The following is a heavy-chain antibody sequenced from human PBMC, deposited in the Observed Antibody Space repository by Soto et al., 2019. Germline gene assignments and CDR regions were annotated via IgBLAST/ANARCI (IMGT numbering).Heavy chain of an antibody. J-gene: IGHJ6*02. CDR2: MNPNSGNT. V-gene: IGHV1-8*01. CDR3: ARDYGVPGENYYFFGMDV. CDR1: GYTFPSYD. Sequence: ASVTVSCKASGYTFPSYDINWVRQATGQGLEWMGWMNPNSGNTGYAQKFQGRVTMTRNTSISTAYMELSSLRSEDTAVYYCARDYGVPGENYYFFGMDVWGQGTTVTVSS. D-gene: IGHD4-17*01.